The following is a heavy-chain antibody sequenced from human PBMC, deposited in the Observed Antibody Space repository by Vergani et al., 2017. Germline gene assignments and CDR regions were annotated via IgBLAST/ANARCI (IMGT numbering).Heavy chain of an antibody. Sequence: EVQLVESGGGLVKPGGSLRLSCAASVFTFSSYSMKWVRQAPGKGLEWVSSISSSSSYIYYADSVKGRFTISRDNANNSLYLQMNSLRADDTAVYYCASRYSSGWYEVPYYYYGMDVWGQGTTVTVSS. D-gene: IGHD6-19*01. J-gene: IGHJ6*02. CDR2: ISSSSSYI. CDR3: ASRYSSGWYEVPYYYYGMDV. CDR1: VFTFSSYS. V-gene: IGHV3-21*01.